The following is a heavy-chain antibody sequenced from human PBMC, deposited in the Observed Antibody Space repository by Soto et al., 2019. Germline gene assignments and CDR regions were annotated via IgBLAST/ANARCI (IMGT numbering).Heavy chain of an antibody. Sequence: GGSLRLSCAASGFTFSSYGMHWVRQAPGKGLEWVAVIWYDGSNKYYADSVKGRFTISRDNSKNTLYLQMNSLRAEDTAVYYCAKARYGSGSYSSYYYYGMDVWGQGTTVTVSS. CDR2: IWYDGSNK. D-gene: IGHD3-10*01. CDR1: GFTFSSYG. V-gene: IGHV3-30*02. CDR3: AKARYGSGSYSSYYYYGMDV. J-gene: IGHJ6*02.